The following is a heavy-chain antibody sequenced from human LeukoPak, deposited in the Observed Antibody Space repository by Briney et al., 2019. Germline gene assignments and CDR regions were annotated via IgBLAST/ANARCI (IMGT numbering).Heavy chain of an antibody. Sequence: SVKVSCKASGGTFSSYAISWVRQAPGQGLEWMGGIIPVFGTTNYAQKFQGRVTITTDKSTSTAYMELSSLRSADTAVYYCARMTYFYDGQGSYYFDYWGPGTLVTVSS. D-gene: IGHD3-16*01. CDR1: GGTFSSYA. CDR2: IIPVFGTT. V-gene: IGHV1-69*05. J-gene: IGHJ4*02. CDR3: ARMTYFYDGQGSYYFDY.